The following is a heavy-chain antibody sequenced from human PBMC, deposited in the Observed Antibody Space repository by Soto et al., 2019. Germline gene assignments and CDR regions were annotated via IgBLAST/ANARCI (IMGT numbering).Heavy chain of an antibody. Sequence: GSLRLSCAASGFTFSSYSMNWVRQAPGKGLEWVSSISSSSSYIYYADSVKGRFTISRDNAKNSLYLQMNSLRAEDTAVYYCARSKRDYGASDAFDIWGQGTMVTVSS. CDR2: ISSSSSYI. CDR3: ARSKRDYGASDAFDI. CDR1: GFTFSSYS. V-gene: IGHV3-21*01. D-gene: IGHD4-17*01. J-gene: IGHJ3*02.